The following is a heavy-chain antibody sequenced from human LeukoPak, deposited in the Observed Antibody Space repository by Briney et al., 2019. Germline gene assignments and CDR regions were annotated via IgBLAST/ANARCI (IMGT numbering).Heavy chain of an antibody. CDR1: GYTFTSYD. Sequence: ASVKVSCKASGYTFTSYDINWVRQAPGQGLEWMGWINPNSGGTNYAQKFQGRVTMTRDTSISTAYMELSRLRSDDTAVYYCAREREMATSPFDYWGQGTLVTVSS. CDR2: INPNSGGT. CDR3: AREREMATSPFDY. D-gene: IGHD5-24*01. J-gene: IGHJ4*02. V-gene: IGHV1-2*02.